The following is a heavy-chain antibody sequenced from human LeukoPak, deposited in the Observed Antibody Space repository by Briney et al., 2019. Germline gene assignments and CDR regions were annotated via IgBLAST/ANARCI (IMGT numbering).Heavy chain of an antibody. CDR3: ARDPNLQWLARSLYYYYYGMDV. CDR2: ISYDGSNK. CDR1: GFTFSSYG. J-gene: IGHJ6*02. D-gene: IGHD6-19*01. V-gene: IGHV3-30*03. Sequence: GGSLRLSCAASGFTFSSYGMHWVRQAPGKGLEWVAVISYDGSNKYYADSVKGRFTISRDNSKNTLYLQMNSLRAEDTAVYYCARDPNLQWLARSLYYYYYGMDVWGQGTTVTVSS.